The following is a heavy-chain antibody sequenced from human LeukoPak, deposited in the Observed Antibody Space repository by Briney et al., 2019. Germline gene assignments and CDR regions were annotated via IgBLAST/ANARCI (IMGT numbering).Heavy chain of an antibody. CDR2: INEGATTI. V-gene: IGHV3-48*03. D-gene: IGHD2-21*02. CDR1: GFTVNSYE. CDR3: VRGRLLRSTIYFDY. Sequence: GGSLRLSCAASGFTVNSYEMQWVRQAPGKGLEWISYINEGATTINYADSVWGRFTISRDNTQNSVHLQMNSLRDEDTAVYYCVRGRLLRSTIYFDYWGQGALVTVSS. J-gene: IGHJ4*02.